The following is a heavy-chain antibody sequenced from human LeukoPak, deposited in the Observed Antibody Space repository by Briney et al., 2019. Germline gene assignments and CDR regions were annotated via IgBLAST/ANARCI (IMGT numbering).Heavy chain of an antibody. CDR1: GGSMSSSY. V-gene: IGHV4-59*01. CDR2: IYYSGST. Sequence: SETLSLTCTVSGGSMSSSYWSWIRQPPGKGLEWIGYIYYSGSTNYNPSLKSRVTISVDTSKNQFSLKLSSVTAADTAIYYCSGGRSSRYSDYWGQGALVTVFS. J-gene: IGHJ4*02. D-gene: IGHD3-9*01. CDR3: SGGRSSRYSDY.